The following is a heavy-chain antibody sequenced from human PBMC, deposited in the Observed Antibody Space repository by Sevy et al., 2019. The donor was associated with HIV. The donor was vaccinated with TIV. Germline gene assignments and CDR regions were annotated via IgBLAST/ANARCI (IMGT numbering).Heavy chain of an antibody. D-gene: IGHD2-8*01. Sequence: GGSLRLSCAASGFAFYDYSMSWIRQAPGKGLGWVATFSFGCGKINYADSVKGRFTISRENSKNSFYLQMDNLRVEDTALYYWAGEGCTRPHDYWGQGTRVTVSS. J-gene: IGHJ4*02. V-gene: IGHV3-23*01. CDR2: FSFGCGKI. CDR1: GFAFYDYS. CDR3: AGEGCTRPHDY.